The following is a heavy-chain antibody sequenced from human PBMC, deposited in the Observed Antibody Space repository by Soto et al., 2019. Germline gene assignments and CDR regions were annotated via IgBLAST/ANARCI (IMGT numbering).Heavy chain of an antibody. Sequence: GASVKVSCKASGYTFTGYYTHWVRQAPGQGLEWMGWINPNSGGTNYAQKFQGRVTMTRDTSISTAYMELSRLRSDDTAGYYCARAKKAAIAPWGAFDIWGQGTMVTISS. D-gene: IGHD2-2*01. CDR3: ARAKKAAIAPWGAFDI. CDR1: GYTFTGYY. CDR2: INPNSGGT. J-gene: IGHJ3*02. V-gene: IGHV1-2*02.